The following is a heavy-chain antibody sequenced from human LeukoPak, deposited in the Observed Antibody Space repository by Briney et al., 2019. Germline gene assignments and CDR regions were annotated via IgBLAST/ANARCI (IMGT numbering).Heavy chain of an antibody. CDR3: ARAGQPPTGNSSSSRGAFDY. Sequence: PSETLSLTCAVYGGSFSGYYWSWIRQPPGKGLEWIGEINHSGSTNYNPSLKSRVTISVDTSKNQFSLKLSSVTAADTAVYYCARAGQPPTGNSSSSRGAFDYWGQGTLVTVSS. J-gene: IGHJ4*02. CDR2: INHSGST. CDR1: GGSFSGYY. D-gene: IGHD6-6*01. V-gene: IGHV4-34*01.